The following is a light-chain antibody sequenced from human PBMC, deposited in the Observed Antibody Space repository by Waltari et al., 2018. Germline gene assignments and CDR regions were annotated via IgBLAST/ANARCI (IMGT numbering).Light chain of an antibody. CDR1: QSVLYSSNNKNY. CDR2: WAS. CDR3: QQYYSTPPT. J-gene: IGKJ1*01. Sequence: DIVMTQSPDSLAVSLGERATINCKSSQSVLYSSNNKNYLAWYQQKPGQPPKLLIYWASTRESVVPDRFSGSGSGTDFTLTISSRGGGDVAVYYCQQYYSTPPTFGQGTKVEIK. V-gene: IGKV4-1*01.